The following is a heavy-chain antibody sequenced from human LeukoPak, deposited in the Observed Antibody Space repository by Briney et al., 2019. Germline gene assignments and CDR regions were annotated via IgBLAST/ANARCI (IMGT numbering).Heavy chain of an antibody. CDR1: GYTFTTYY. CDR3: ARGGTRPTSCYDY. J-gene: IGHJ4*02. CDR2: INPTSGGT. Sequence: GASVKVSCKASGYTFTTYYMHWARQAPGQGLEWMGWINPTSGGTNYAQKFQGRVTMTRDTSVSTGYMVLSGLRYDDTAVYYCARGGTRPTSCYDYWGQGTQVTVSS. D-gene: IGHD2-2*01. V-gene: IGHV1-2*02.